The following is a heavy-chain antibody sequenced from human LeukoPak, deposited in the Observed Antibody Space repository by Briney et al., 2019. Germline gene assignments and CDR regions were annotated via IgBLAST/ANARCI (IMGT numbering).Heavy chain of an antibody. CDR3: AKDEDHDYGDYYFDS. CDR2: IKLSINMDSVSEK. Sequence: GGSLRLSCVGSGFSISNYWMSWVRQTPGKGLEWVASIKLSINMDSVSEKHYVDAVKGRFTISRDDSKNTLYLQMNSLRAEDTAVYYCAKDEDHDYGDYYFDSWGQGTLVTVSS. J-gene: IGHJ4*02. V-gene: IGHV3-7*01. D-gene: IGHD4-17*01. CDR1: GFSISNYW.